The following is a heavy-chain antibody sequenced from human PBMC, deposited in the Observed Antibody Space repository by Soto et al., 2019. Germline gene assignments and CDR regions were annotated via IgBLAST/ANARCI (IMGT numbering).Heavy chain of an antibody. V-gene: IGHV2-5*01. CDR1: GFALSTSGVG. CDR3: AHRLRAFLFDY. Sequence: QITLKESGPTLVKPTQTLTLTCTFSGFALSTSGVGVGWIRQPPGKALEWIALIYWNDDKRYSPSLKSRLTITKDTSKNQVVLTMTNMDPVDTATYYCAHRLRAFLFDYWGQGTLVTVSS. CDR2: IYWNDDK. J-gene: IGHJ4*02.